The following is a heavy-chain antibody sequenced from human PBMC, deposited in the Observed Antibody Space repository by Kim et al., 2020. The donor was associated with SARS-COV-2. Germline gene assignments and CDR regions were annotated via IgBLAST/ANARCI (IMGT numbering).Heavy chain of an antibody. CDR1: GFTFSSYA. CDR3: ARDRNWRDAFDI. V-gene: IGHV3-30-3*01. J-gene: IGHJ3*02. Sequence: GRSLRLSCAASGFTFSSYAMHWVRQAPGKGLEWVAVISYDGTNKYYADSVKGRLTISRDNSKNTLYLQMNSLRGEDTAVYYCARDRNWRDAFDIWGQGT. CDR2: ISYDGTNK.